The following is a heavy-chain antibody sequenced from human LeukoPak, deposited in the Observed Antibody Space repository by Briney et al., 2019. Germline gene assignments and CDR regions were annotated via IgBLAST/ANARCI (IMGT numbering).Heavy chain of an antibody. V-gene: IGHV1-69*04. CDR1: GYTFTSYG. Sequence: SVKVSCKASGYTFTSYGISWVRQAPGQGLEWMGRIIPILGIANYAQKFQGRVTITADKSTSTAYMELSSLRSEDTAVYYCARAATYYYDSSGYYYESYYFDYWGQGTLVTVSS. CDR2: IIPILGIA. J-gene: IGHJ4*02. D-gene: IGHD3-22*01. CDR3: ARAATYYYDSSGYYYESYYFDY.